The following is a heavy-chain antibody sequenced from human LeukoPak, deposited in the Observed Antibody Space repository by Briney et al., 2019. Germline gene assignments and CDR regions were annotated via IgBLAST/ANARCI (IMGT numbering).Heavy chain of an antibody. D-gene: IGHD2-2*01. CDR1: GYSFTSYW. CDR2: IYPGDSDT. CDR3: ARLPTQYCSSTSCYGFDY. V-gene: IGHV5-51*01. J-gene: IGHJ4*02. Sequence: RGESLKISCKGSGYSFTSYWLGWVRQMPGKGLEWMGIIYPGDSDTRYSPSFQGQVTISADKSISTAYLQWSSLKASDTAMYYCARLPTQYCSSTSCYGFDYWGQGTLVTVSS.